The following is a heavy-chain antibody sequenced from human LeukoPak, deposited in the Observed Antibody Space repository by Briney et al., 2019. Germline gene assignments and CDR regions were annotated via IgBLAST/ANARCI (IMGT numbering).Heavy chain of an antibody. CDR1: GFTFSSYG. D-gene: IGHD4-11*01. CDR2: ISYDGSNK. Sequence: GRSLRLSCAASGFTFSSYGMHWVRQAPGKGLEWVAVISYDGSNKYYADSVKGRFTISRDNSKNTLYLQMNSLRAEDTAVYYCAKDYSNYCDYWGQGTLVTAS. J-gene: IGHJ4*02. V-gene: IGHV3-30*18. CDR3: AKDYSNYCDY.